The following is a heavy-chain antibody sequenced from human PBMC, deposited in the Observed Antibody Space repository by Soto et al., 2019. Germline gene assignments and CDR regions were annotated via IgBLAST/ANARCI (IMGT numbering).Heavy chain of an antibody. CDR1: GGTFSSYA. Sequence: SVKVSCKASGGTFSSYAISWVRQAPGQGLEWMGGIIPIFGTANYAQKFQGRVTITADKSTSTAYMELSSLRSEDSALYYCATGTRSSGYDRTRWRDTPWFDTWGKGTLVTVSS. J-gene: IGHJ5*02. D-gene: IGHD5-12*01. V-gene: IGHV1-69*06. CDR3: ATGTRSSGYDRTRWRDTPWFDT. CDR2: IIPIFGTA.